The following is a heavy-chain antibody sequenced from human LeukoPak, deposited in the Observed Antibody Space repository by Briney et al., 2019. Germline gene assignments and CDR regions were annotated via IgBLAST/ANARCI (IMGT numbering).Heavy chain of an antibody. Sequence: GGSLRLSCAGSGFSFSNYAMIWVRQAPGKGLEWVSAITGSGGNRFYAGSVKGRFTISRDNSRNTLYLQMDSLRGDDTAVYYFAKDPNGDKIGSFDFQRWGQGTQVTVSS. CDR2: ITGSGGNR. V-gene: IGHV3-23*01. CDR3: AKDPNGDKIGSFDFQR. D-gene: IGHD4-17*01. J-gene: IGHJ1*01. CDR1: GFSFSNYA.